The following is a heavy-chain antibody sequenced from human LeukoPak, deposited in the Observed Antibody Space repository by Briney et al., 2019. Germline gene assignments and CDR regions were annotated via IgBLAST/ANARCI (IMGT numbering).Heavy chain of an antibody. J-gene: IGHJ5*02. V-gene: IGHV1-18*01. CDR3: AREKEYQLLSGWFDP. D-gene: IGHD2-2*01. Sequence: ASVKVSCKASGYTFTSYGISWVRQAPGQGFEWMGWISAYNGNTNYAQKLQGRVTMTTDTSTSTAYMELRSLRSDDTAVYYCAREKEYQLLSGWFDPWGQGTLVTVSS. CDR1: GYTFTSYG. CDR2: ISAYNGNT.